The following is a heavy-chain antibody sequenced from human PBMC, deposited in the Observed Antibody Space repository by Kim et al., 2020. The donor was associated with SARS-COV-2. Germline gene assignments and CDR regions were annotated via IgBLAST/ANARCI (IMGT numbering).Heavy chain of an antibody. CDR3: ARDCMRMDRGGMDV. V-gene: IGHV3-53*01. J-gene: IGHJ6*02. Sequence: GGSLRLSCAASGFTVSSNYMSWVRQAPGKGLEWVSVIYSGGSTYYADSVKGRFTISRDNSKNTLYLQMNSLRAEDTAVYYCARDCMRMDRGGMDVWGQGTTVTVSS. D-gene: IGHD2-2*03. CDR1: GFTVSSNY. CDR2: IYSGGST.